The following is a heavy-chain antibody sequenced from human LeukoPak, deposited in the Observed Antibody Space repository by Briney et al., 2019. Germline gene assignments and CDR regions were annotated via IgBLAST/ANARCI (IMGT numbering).Heavy chain of an antibody. Sequence: SQTLSLTCTVSGGSISSYYWTWIRQPAGKGLEWIGRVLNGGSTNYTPSLKSRLTMSVDTSKNQFSLKLNSVTAADTAVYYCTRGSMGGSGSYYKDYYYGMDVWGQGTTVTVS. CDR2: VLNGGST. CDR3: TRGSMGGSGSYYKDYYYGMDV. J-gene: IGHJ6*02. CDR1: GGSISSYY. V-gene: IGHV4-4*07. D-gene: IGHD3-10*01.